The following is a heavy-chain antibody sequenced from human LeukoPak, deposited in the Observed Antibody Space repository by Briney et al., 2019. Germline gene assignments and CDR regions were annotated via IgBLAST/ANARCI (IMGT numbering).Heavy chain of an antibody. J-gene: IGHJ5*02. CDR2: IYTDGST. D-gene: IGHD3-22*01. Sequence: SETLSLTCTVSGGSISSGSYYWSWIRQPAGKGLEWIGRIYTDGSTNYNPSLKSRVTISVDTSKNQFSLKLSSVTAADTAVYYCARGGYYYDSSGSNWFDPWGQGTLVTVSS. V-gene: IGHV4-61*02. CDR1: GGSISSGSYY. CDR3: ARGGYYYDSSGSNWFDP.